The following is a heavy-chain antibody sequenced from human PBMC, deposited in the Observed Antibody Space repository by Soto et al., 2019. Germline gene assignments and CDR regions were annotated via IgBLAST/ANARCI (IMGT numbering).Heavy chain of an antibody. CDR1: GFTFSSYA. Sequence: ELQLLESGGGLVQPGGSLRLSCGASGFTFSSYAMSWVRQAPGKGLEWVASINYRGGSTYYADSVKGRFTVSRDNPKNTLNLQMNSLRADDTAAYYCAKVPTGEMGTVFQAFDIWGQGTMVTVSS. D-gene: IGHD5-18*01. CDR3: AKVPTGEMGTVFQAFDI. J-gene: IGHJ3*02. CDR2: INYRGGST. V-gene: IGHV3-23*01.